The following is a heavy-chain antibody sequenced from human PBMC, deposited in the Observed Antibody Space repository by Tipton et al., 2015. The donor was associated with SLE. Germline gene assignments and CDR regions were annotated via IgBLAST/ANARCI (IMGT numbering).Heavy chain of an antibody. CDR2: IYYSGNT. CDR3: ARATTAISPFDY. Sequence: WNWIRQQPGKGLEWIGYIYYSGNTYYNPSLKSRITMSVDRSKNQFSLKLSSVTAADTAVYYCARATTAISPFDYWGQGTLATVSS. D-gene: IGHD2-2*02. J-gene: IGHJ4*02. V-gene: IGHV4-31*02.